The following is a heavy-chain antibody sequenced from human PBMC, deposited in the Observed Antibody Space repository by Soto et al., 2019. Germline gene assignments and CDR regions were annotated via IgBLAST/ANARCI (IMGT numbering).Heavy chain of an antibody. CDR3: ASSYGSGYRAFDY. D-gene: IGHD3-10*01. J-gene: IGHJ4*02. Sequence: QVQLVQSGAEVKRPGSSVKVSCKASGDTFNFYSINWVRQAPGLGLEWMGRVNPIVSMSNYAQKFQGRVTMTADKSTSTAYMELRSLRSEDTAIYHWASSYGSGYRAFDYWGKGARVTVSS. V-gene: IGHV1-69*02. CDR1: GDTFNFYS. CDR2: VNPIVSMS.